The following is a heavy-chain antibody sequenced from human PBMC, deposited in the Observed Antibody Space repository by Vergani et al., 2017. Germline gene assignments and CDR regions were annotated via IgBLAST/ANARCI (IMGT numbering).Heavy chain of an antibody. J-gene: IGHJ5*02. V-gene: IGHV3-23*01. CDR2: ISGSGGST. D-gene: IGHD2-2*01. CDR1: GGSFSGYY. Sequence: VQLQQWGAGLLKPSETLSLTCAVYGGSFSGYYWSWIRQPPGKGLEWVSAISGSGGSTYYADSVKGRFTISRDNSKNTLYLQMNSLRAEDTAVYYCAKDLWYCSSTSCVAWGQGTLVTVSS. CDR3: AKDLWYCSSTSCVA.